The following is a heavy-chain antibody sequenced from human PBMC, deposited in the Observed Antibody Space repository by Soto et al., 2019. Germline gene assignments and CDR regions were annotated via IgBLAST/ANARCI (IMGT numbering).Heavy chain of an antibody. J-gene: IGHJ6*03. D-gene: IGHD5-12*01. CDR3: ARILRNSGYAQGVHYYYYYYMDV. Sequence: SETLSLTCTVSGGSISSSSYYWGWIRQPPGKGLEWIGSIYYSGSTYYNPSLKSRVTISVDTSKNQFSLKLSSVTAADTAVYYCARILRNSGYAQGVHYYYYYYMDVWGKGTTVTVSS. CDR1: GGSISSSSYY. V-gene: IGHV4-39*01. CDR2: IYYSGST.